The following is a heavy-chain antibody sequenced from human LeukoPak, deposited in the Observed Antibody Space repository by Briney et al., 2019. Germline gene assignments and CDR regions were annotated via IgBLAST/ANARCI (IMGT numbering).Heavy chain of an antibody. Sequence: PSETLSPTCTVSGGSISSYYWSWIRQPPGKGLEWIGYIYYSGSTNYNPSLKSRVTISVDTSKNQFSLKLSSVTAADTAVYYCAKVVPSSGYLPEDYWGQGTLVTVSS. CDR3: AKVVPSSGYLPEDY. V-gene: IGHV4-59*08. D-gene: IGHD3-22*01. CDR1: GGSISSYY. CDR2: IYYSGST. J-gene: IGHJ4*02.